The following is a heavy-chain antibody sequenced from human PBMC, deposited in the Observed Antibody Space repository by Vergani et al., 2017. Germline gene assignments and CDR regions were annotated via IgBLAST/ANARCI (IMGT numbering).Heavy chain of an antibody. V-gene: IGHV2-5*01. CDR1: GFSPSTSGAG. D-gene: IGHD3-22*01. CDR2: IYWNDDK. J-gene: IGHJ4*02. Sequence: QITLKESGPTLVKPTQTLTLTCTFPGFSPSTSGAGVGWIRQPPGKALEWLALIYWNDDKRYSPSLKSRLTITKDTSKNQVVLTMTNMDPVDTATYYCAHRPVSMIVVAYFDYWGQGTLVTVSS. CDR3: AHRPVSMIVVAYFDY.